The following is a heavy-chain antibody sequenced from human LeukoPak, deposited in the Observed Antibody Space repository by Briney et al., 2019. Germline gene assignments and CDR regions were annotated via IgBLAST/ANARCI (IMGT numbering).Heavy chain of an antibody. Sequence: GGSLRLSCAASGFTFSSYGMHWVRQAPGKGLEWVAVIWYDGSNKYYADSVKSRFTISRDNSKNTLYLQMNSLRAEDTAVYYCARGAQTYPRPLGYWGQGTLVTVSS. D-gene: IGHD3-16*01. CDR1: GFTFSSYG. V-gene: IGHV3-33*01. CDR3: ARGAQTYPRPLGY. CDR2: IWYDGSNK. J-gene: IGHJ4*02.